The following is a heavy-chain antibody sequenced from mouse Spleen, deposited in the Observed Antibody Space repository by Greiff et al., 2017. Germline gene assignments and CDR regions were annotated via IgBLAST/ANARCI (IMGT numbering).Heavy chain of an antibody. V-gene: IGHV1-9*01. CDR2: ILPGSGST. CDR1: GYTFTGYW. Sequence: QVQLQQSGAELMKPGASVKLSCKATGYTFTGYWIEWVKQRPGHGLEWIGEILPGSGSTNYNEKFKGKATFTADTSSNTAYMQLSSLTTEDSAIYYCARTGIYYDYDEGAWFAYWGQGTLVTVSA. J-gene: IGHJ3*01. CDR3: ARTGIYYDYDEGAWFAY. D-gene: IGHD2-4*01.